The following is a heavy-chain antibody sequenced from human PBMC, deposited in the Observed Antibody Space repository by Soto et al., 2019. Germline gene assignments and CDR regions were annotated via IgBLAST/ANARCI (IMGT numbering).Heavy chain of an antibody. J-gene: IGHJ3*02. CDR3: ATAYYYDSSGQHAFDI. CDR1: GATFSSYA. D-gene: IGHD3-22*01. CDR2: IIPIVGRA. V-gene: IGHV1-69*10. Sequence: ASVKVSCKASGATFSSYAISWVRQAPGQGLEWMGGIIPIVGRANYAQNVQGRVTITADKSTSTAYMELSSLRSEDTAVYSCATAYYYDSSGQHAFDIWGQGTMFTVSS.